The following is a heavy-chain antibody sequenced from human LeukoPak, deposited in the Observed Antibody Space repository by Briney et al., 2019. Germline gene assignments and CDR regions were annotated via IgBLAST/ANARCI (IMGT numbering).Heavy chain of an antibody. D-gene: IGHD2-2*01. CDR3: ARGGSLHIVVVPAAMPAATMYCGGDCFDY. J-gene: IGHJ4*02. V-gene: IGHV4-4*07. Sequence: SETLSLTCTVSGGSISSYYWSWIRQPAGKGLEWIGRIYTSGSTNYNPSLKSRVTMSVDTSKNQFSLKLSSVTAADTAVYYCARGGSLHIVVVPAAMPAATMYCGGDCFDYWGQGTLVTVSS. CDR1: GGSISSYY. CDR2: IYTSGST.